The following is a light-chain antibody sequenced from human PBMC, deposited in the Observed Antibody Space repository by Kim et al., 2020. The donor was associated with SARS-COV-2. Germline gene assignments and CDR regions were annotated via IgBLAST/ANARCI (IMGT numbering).Light chain of an antibody. J-gene: IGKJ4*01. Sequence: AAVGDRVTITCRASQSISSWLAWYQQKPGKAPKLLIYKASSLESGVPSRFSGSGSGTEFTLTISSLQPDDFATYYCQQYNSYSLTFGGGTKVDIK. V-gene: IGKV1-5*03. CDR2: KAS. CDR3: QQYNSYSLT. CDR1: QSISSW.